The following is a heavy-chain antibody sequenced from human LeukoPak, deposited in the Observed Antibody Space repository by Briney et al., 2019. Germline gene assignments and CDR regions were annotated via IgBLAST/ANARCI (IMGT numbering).Heavy chain of an antibody. CDR1: GFTFSSSI. J-gene: IGHJ6*02. V-gene: IGHV3-21*05. CDR2: ISTSSSHT. Sequence: GGSLRLSCAASGFTFSSSIMNWVRQAPGKGLEWVSYISTSSSHTNYADSVKGRFTISRDNAKNSLYLQMNSLRAEDTAVYYCARGHYGLDVWGQGTTVTVSS. CDR3: ARGHYGLDV.